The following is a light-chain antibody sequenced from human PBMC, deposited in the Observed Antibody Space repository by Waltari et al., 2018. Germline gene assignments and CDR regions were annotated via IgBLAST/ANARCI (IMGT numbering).Light chain of an antibody. V-gene: IGLV3-19*01. CDR3: SSRDSSGNHVV. Sequence: SSELTQDPAVSVALGQTVKITCQGDSLRSYYASWYQQKPGQAPLLVIYDKHNRPSGIPYRFSGSSTGNTASLTITGAQAEDEADYYCSSRDSSGNHVVFGGGTKVTVL. CDR2: DKH. J-gene: IGLJ2*01. CDR1: SLRSYY.